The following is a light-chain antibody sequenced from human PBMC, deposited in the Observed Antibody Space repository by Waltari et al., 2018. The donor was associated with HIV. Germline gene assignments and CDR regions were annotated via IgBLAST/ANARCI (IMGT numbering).Light chain of an antibody. Sequence: QSALTQPRSVSGSPGQSVTISCTGTRTNVGDYNYVSWYQQHPDKAPKLMIFDVNQRPSGVPDRFSGSKSGNTASLTISGLQAEDEADYYCCSHAGTYTYVFGSGTKVTVL. V-gene: IGLV2-11*01. CDR1: RTNVGDYNY. CDR3: CSHAGTYTYV. J-gene: IGLJ1*01. CDR2: DVN.